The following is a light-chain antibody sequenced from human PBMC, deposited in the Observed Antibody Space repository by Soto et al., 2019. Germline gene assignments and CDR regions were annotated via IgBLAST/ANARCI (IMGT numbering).Light chain of an antibody. CDR3: QSYDSSLSAPDV. V-gene: IGLV1-40*01. CDR2: GNS. Sequence: QSVLTQPPSVSGAPGQRVTISCTGSSSNIGAGYGVHWYQQLPGTAHKLHIYGNSNRPSGGPDRFSGSKSVLSASLAITGLQADDEADYYCQSYDSSLSAPDVFGTGTKVTVL. CDR1: SSNIGAGYG. J-gene: IGLJ1*01.